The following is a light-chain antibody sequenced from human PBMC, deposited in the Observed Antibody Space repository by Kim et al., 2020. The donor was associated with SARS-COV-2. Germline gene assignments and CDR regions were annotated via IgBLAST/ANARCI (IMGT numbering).Light chain of an antibody. J-gene: IGLJ3*02. V-gene: IGLV3-19*01. CDR3: NARESGVNHVV. CDR2: DKN. Sequence: ALGQTVRITCQGDRLRSYYASWYQKKPGQAPVLGIYDKNNRPSGIPDRFAGSSSGNTASLTITGAQAEDEADYYCNARESGVNHVVFGGGTQLTVL. CDR1: RLRSYY.